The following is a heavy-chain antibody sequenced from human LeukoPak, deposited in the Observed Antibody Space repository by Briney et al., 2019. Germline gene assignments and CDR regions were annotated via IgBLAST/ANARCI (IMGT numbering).Heavy chain of an antibody. CDR1: GGSISSYY. CDR2: IYYSGST. CDR3: ARDLSGSYYDYGMDV. V-gene: IGHV4-59*01. D-gene: IGHD1-26*01. Sequence: SETLSLTCTVSGGSISSYYWNWIRQPPGKGLEWIGYIYYSGSTNYNPSLKSRVTISVDTSKNQFSLKLSSVTAADTAVYYCARDLSGSYYDYGMDVWGQGTTVTVSS. J-gene: IGHJ6*02.